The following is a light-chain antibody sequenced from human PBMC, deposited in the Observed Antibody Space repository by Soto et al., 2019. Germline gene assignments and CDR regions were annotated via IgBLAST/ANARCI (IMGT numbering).Light chain of an antibody. CDR3: QQYGLSPRT. CDR1: QSVSSIY. Sequence: EIVWTQSAGTLSLSPGERATLSCRASQSVSSIYLAWYQQKPGQAPRLLIYGGSTRATGIPDRFSGSGSGTDFTLTISRLEPEDFAVYYCQQYGLSPRTFGQGTKVEIK. J-gene: IGKJ1*01. CDR2: GGS. V-gene: IGKV3-20*01.